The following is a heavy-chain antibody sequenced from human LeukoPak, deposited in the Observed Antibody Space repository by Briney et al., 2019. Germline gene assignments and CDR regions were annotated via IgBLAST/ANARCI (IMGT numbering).Heavy chain of an antibody. CDR2: IKQDGSEK. CDR3: ARDGTRPPSPPDY. D-gene: IGHD6-13*01. J-gene: IGHJ4*02. V-gene: IGHV3-7*01. Sequence: GGSLRLSCTASGFDFRSYWMSWVRQAPGKGLEWVANIKQDGSEKYYVDSVKGRFIISRDNAKNSLSLQMSSLRAEDTAVYYCARDGTRPPSPPDYWGQGTLVTVSS. CDR1: GFDFRSYW.